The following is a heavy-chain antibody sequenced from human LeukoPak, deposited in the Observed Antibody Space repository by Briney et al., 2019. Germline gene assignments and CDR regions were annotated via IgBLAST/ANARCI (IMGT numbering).Heavy chain of an antibody. CDR3: ARDLPPIDYDSSGSPHDAFDI. V-gene: IGHV1-58*02. CDR2: IVVGSGNT. D-gene: IGHD3-22*01. Sequence: SVKVSCKASGFTFTSSAMQWVRQARGQRLEWIGWIVVGSGNTDYAQKFQGRVTMTRDMSTSTVYMELSSLRSEDTAMYYCARDLPPIDYDSSGSPHDAFDIWGQGTMVTVSS. J-gene: IGHJ3*02. CDR1: GFTFTSSA.